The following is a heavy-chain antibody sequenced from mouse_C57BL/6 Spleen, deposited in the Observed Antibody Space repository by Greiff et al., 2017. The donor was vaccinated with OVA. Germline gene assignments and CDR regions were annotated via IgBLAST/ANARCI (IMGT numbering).Heavy chain of an antibody. V-gene: IGHV10-1*01. J-gene: IGHJ4*01. D-gene: IGHD1-1*01. Sequence: EVQLVESGGGLVQPKGSLKLSCAASGFSFNTYAMNWVRQAPGKGLEWVARIRSKSNNYATYYADSVKDRFTISRDDSESMLYLQMNNLKTEDTAMYYCVSITTVVPTKNYAMDYWGQGTSVTVSS. CDR2: IRSKSNNYAT. CDR3: VSITTVVPTKNYAMDY. CDR1: GFSFNTYA.